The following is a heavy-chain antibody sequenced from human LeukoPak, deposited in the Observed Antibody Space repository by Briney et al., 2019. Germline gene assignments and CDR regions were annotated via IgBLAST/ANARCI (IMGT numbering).Heavy chain of an antibody. CDR3: ARGVTEAPTGIAVARYYFDY. Sequence: PSETLSLTCAVYGGSFSGYYWIWLRQPPGKGLEWIGEITHSGSTNYNPSLKSRVTISVDTSKNQFSLKLSSVTAADTAVYYCARGVTEAPTGIAVARYYFDYWGQGTLVTVSS. J-gene: IGHJ4*02. V-gene: IGHV4-34*01. CDR1: GGSFSGYY. D-gene: IGHD6-19*01. CDR2: ITHSGST.